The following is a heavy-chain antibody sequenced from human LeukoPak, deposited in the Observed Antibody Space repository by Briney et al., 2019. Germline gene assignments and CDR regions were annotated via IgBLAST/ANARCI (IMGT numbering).Heavy chain of an antibody. CDR1: GITFSSYV. Sequence: PGGSLRLSCAASGITFSSYVMTWVRQAPGKGLEWVSTTYDSGSNTHYADAVKGRFTISRDNSRSTLYLQMNSLRAGDTAVYYCTGHGSSSGWGQGTLVTVSS. CDR2: TYDSGSNT. D-gene: IGHD6-6*01. V-gene: IGHV3-23*01. J-gene: IGHJ4*02. CDR3: TGHGSSSG.